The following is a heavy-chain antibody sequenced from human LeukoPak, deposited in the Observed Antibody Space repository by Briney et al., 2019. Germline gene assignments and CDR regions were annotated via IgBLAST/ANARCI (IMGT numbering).Heavy chain of an antibody. V-gene: IGHV3-48*01. Sequence: GGSLRLSCAASGFTFSSYSMNWVRQAPGKGLEWVSYISSSSSTIYYADSVKGRFTISRDNAKNSLYLQMNSLRAKDTAVYYCASGLQYYDSSGYLDWGQGTLVTVSS. CDR1: GFTFSSYS. D-gene: IGHD3-22*01. J-gene: IGHJ4*02. CDR3: ASGLQYYDSSGYLD. CDR2: ISSSSSTI.